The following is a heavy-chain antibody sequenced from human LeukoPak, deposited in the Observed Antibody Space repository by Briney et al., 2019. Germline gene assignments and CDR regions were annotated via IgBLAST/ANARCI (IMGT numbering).Heavy chain of an antibody. D-gene: IGHD2-2*01. CDR3: ARYCSSTSCRHFDY. V-gene: IGHV3-23*01. CDR1: GFTFSSYA. Sequence: GGSLRLSCAASGFTFSSYAMSWVRQAPGKGLEWVSAISGSGGSTYYADSVKGRFTISRDNSKNTLYLQMNSLRAEDTAVYYCARYCSSTSCRHFDYWGQGTLVTVSS. CDR2: ISGSGGST. J-gene: IGHJ4*02.